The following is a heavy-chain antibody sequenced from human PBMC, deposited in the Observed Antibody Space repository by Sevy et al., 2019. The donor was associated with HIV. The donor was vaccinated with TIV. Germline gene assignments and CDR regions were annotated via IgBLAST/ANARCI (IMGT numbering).Heavy chain of an antibody. D-gene: IGHD2-2*01. CDR3: ARHCSSTSCSHAFDI. J-gene: IGHJ3*02. Sequence: LSLTCAVYGGSFSGYYWSWIRQPPGKGLEWIGEINHSGSTNYNPSLKSRVTISVDTSKNQFSLKLSSVTAADTAVYYCARHCSSTSCSHAFDIWGQGTMVTVSS. V-gene: IGHV4-34*01. CDR1: GGSFSGYY. CDR2: INHSGST.